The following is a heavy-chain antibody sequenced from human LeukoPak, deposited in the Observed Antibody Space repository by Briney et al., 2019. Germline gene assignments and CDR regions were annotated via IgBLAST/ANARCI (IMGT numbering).Heavy chain of an antibody. CDR3: ARVYYDSSGFPPQY. D-gene: IGHD3-22*01. J-gene: IGHJ4*02. CDR2: ISSSSSTI. CDR1: GFTFSSYS. Sequence: GGSLRLSCAASGFTFSSYSMNWVRQAPGKGLEWVSYISSSSSTIYYADSVKGRFTISRDNAKNSLYLQMNSLRAEDTAVYYCARVYYDSSGFPPQYWGQGTLVTVSS. V-gene: IGHV3-48*04.